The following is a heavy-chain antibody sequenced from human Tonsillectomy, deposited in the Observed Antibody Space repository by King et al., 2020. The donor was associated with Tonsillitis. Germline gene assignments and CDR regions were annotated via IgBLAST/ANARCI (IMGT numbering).Heavy chain of an antibody. J-gene: IGHJ4*02. V-gene: IGHV5-51*01. CDR3: TRRGGFAYADDY. D-gene: IGHD2-2*01. Sequence: QLVQSGPEVKKPGESLKISCKGSGYNFAKYWIGWVRQMPGKGLEWMGIIYPDNADSRYSPSVQGHVTISVDTSINTAYLQVNSLKASDTGMYYCTRRGGFAYADDYWGQGTLVTVSS. CDR2: IYPDNADS. CDR1: GYNFAKYW.